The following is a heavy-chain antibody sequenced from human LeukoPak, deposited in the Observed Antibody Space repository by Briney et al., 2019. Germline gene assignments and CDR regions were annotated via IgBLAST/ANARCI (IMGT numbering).Heavy chain of an antibody. CDR3: AREGPRYNSSGYYPYYFDY. Sequence: SGGSLRLSCAASGFTFSSYSMNWVRQAPGKGLEWVSSISSSSSYIYYADSVKGRFTISRDNSKNTLYLQMNSLRAEDTAVYYCAREGPRYNSSGYYPYYFDYWGQGTLVTVSS. J-gene: IGHJ4*02. CDR2: ISSSSSYI. CDR1: GFTFSSYS. D-gene: IGHD3-22*01. V-gene: IGHV3-21*01.